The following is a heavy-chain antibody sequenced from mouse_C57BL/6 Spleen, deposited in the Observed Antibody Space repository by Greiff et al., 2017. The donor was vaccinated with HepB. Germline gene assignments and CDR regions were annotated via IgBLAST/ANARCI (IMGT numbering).Heavy chain of an antibody. J-gene: IGHJ3*01. CDR3: AALYSPFAY. D-gene: IGHD2-1*01. Sequence: VQLQQPGAELVRPGTSVKLSCKASGYTFTSYWMHWVKQRPGQGLEWIGVIDPSDSYTNYNQKFKGKATLTVDTSSSTAYMQLSSLTSEDSAVYYCAALYSPFAYWGQGTLVTVSA. CDR1: GYTFTSYW. CDR2: IDPSDSYT. V-gene: IGHV1-59*01.